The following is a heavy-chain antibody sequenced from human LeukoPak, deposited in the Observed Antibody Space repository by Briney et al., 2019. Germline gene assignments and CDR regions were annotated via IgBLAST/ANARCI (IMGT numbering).Heavy chain of an antibody. J-gene: IGHJ4*02. CDR2: ISGSGGST. V-gene: IGHV3-23*01. CDR1: GFTFSGYA. CDR3: AKRFGAAGAAFDY. Sequence: GGSLRLSCAASGFTFSGYAMSWVRQAPGKGLEWVSAISGSGGSTYYADSVKGRFTISRDNSKNTLYLQMNSLRAEDTAVYYCAKRFGAAGAAFDYWGQGTLVTVSS. D-gene: IGHD6-13*01.